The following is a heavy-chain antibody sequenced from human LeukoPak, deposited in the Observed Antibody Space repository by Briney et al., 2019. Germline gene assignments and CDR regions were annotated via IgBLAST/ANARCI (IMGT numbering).Heavy chain of an antibody. Sequence: GRSLRLTCAASGFTFSHYAMRWVRQAPGKGLEWVAVISYDGSQQYSADSVKGRLTISRDNSRHTLYLQMNSLRPEDTAVYYCARARNGTLKYWGQGTLVTVSS. V-gene: IGHV3-30*01. CDR3: ARARNGTLKY. CDR2: ISYDGSQQ. D-gene: IGHD1-26*01. CDR1: GFTFSHYA. J-gene: IGHJ4*02.